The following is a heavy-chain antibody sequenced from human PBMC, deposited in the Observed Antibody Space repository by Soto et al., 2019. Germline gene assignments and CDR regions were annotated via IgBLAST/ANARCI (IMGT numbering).Heavy chain of an antibody. J-gene: IGHJ6*02. V-gene: IGHV3-7*03. D-gene: IGHD2-2*02. Sequence: PGGSLRLSCAASGFTFSSYWMSWVRQAPGEGLEWVDNIKQDGSEKYYVDSVKGRFTISRDNAKNSLYLQMNSLRAEDTAVYYCARAGDIVVVPAAILDYYGMDVWGQGTTVTVSS. CDR3: ARAGDIVVVPAAILDYYGMDV. CDR1: GFTFSSYW. CDR2: IKQDGSEK.